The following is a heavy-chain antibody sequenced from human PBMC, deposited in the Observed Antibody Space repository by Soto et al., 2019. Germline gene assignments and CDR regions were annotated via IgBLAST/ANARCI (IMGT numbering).Heavy chain of an antibody. CDR1: GFSLSTSGEG. Sequence: SGPTLVNPTQTLTLTCAFSGFSLSTSGEGVGWIRQPPGKALEWLAFIYWNDEKRYRPSLKTRLTITKDTSKNQVVLTMTNMDPVDTATYYCAHAMLYCTGGSCSTWFDSWGQGTLVTVSS. CDR2: IYWNDEK. V-gene: IGHV2-5*01. J-gene: IGHJ5*01. D-gene: IGHD2-15*01. CDR3: AHAMLYCTGGSCSTWFDS.